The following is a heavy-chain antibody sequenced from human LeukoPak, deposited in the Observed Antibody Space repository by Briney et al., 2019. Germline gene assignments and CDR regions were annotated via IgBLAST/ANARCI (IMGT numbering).Heavy chain of an antibody. CDR1: GYTFTGYY. V-gene: IGHV1-2*02. D-gene: IGHD2-8*02. Sequence: ASVKVSCKASGYTFTGYYMHWVRQAPGQGLEWMGWINPNSGGTNYAQKFQGRVTMTEDTSTDTAYMELSSLRSKDTAVYYCATDLILVARTDYWGQGTLVTVSS. CDR2: INPNSGGT. J-gene: IGHJ4*02. CDR3: ATDLILVARTDY.